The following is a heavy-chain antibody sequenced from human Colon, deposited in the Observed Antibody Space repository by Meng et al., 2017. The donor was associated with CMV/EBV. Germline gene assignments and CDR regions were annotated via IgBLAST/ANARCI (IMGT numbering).Heavy chain of an antibody. J-gene: IGHJ4*02. Sequence: GGPLRPSCVGSGFTFSGYAMSWVRQAPGKGLEWVSSISSNDGSTYYADSVKGRFTVSRDNSKNSLYLQMNSLRAEDTAIYFCTKDIRRRFDNWGQGTLVTVSS. CDR3: TKDIRRRFDN. CDR2: ISSNDGST. V-gene: IGHV3-23*01. CDR1: GFTFSGYA.